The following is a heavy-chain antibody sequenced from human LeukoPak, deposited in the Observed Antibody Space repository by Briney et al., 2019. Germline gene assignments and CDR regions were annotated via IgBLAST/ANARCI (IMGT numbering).Heavy chain of an antibody. J-gene: IGHJ2*01. CDR1: GGSISSYY. CDR3: AGVEYGITGTTQDWYFDL. D-gene: IGHD1-7*01. V-gene: IGHV4-59*01. CDR2: IYYSGST. Sequence: SETLSLTCTVSGGSISSYYWSWIRQPPGKGLEWIGYIYYSGSTNYNPSLKSRVTISVDTSKNQFSLKLSSVTAADTAVYYCAGVEYGITGTTQDWYFDLWGRGTLVTVSS.